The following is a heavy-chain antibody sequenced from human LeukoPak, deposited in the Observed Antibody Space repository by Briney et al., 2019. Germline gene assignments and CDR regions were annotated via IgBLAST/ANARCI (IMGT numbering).Heavy chain of an antibody. CDR2: ISGSGGST. CDR3: AKGGVRYCSGGSCYSNY. V-gene: IGHV3-23*01. CDR1: GFTFSSYA. D-gene: IGHD2-15*01. Sequence: GGSLRLSCAASGFTFSSYAMHWVRQAPGKGLEWVSAISGSGGSTYYADSVKGRFTISRDNSKNTLYLQMNSLRAEDTAVYYCAKGGVRYCSGGSCYSNYWGQGTLVTVSS. J-gene: IGHJ4*02.